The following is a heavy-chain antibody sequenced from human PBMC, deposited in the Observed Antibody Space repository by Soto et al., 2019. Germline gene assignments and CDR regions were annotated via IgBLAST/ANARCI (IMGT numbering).Heavy chain of an antibody. D-gene: IGHD2-15*01. CDR2: INPNSGGT. J-gene: IGHJ6*02. CDR3: ARDNCSGGSCYSDARMDV. V-gene: IGHV1-2*04. CDR1: GYTFTGYY. Sequence: ASVKVCGEASGYTFTGYYIHWVRRAPGQRLEWMGWINPNSGGTSYAQKFQGWVTMTRDTSISTAYMELSRLISDDTAVYYCARDNCSGGSCYSDARMDVWGQGTTVTVS.